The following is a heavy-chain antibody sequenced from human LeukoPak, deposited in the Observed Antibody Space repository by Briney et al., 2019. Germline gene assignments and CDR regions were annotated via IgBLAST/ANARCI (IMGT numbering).Heavy chain of an antibody. D-gene: IGHD6-19*01. CDR1: GGSVSSSRYY. Sequence: ETLSLTCTVSGGSVSSSRYYWGWVRQAPGKGLEWVSAISGSGGSTYYADSVKGRFTISRDNSKNTLYLQMNSLRAEDTAVYYCAKKMGGVAGSFDYWGQGTLVTVSS. V-gene: IGHV3-23*01. J-gene: IGHJ4*02. CDR3: AKKMGGVAGSFDY. CDR2: ISGSGGST.